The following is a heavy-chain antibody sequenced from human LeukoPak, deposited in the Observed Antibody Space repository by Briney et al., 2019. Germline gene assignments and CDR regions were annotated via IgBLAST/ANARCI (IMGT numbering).Heavy chain of an antibody. D-gene: IGHD2-15*01. CDR3: AKAFVGYCSGGSCYIMLDY. Sequence: GGSLRLSCAASAFTFSSHAMSWVRQAPGKGLEWVSAISGSGGSTYYADSVKGRFTISRDNSKNTLYLQMNSLRAEDTAVYYCAKAFVGYCSGGSCYIMLDYWGQGTLVTVSS. CDR2: ISGSGGST. CDR1: AFTFSSHA. V-gene: IGHV3-23*01. J-gene: IGHJ4*02.